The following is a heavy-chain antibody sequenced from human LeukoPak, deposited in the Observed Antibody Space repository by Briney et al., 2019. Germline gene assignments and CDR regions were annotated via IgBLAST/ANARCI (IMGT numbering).Heavy chain of an antibody. Sequence: RGSLRLSCAASGFTFSSYTMNWVRQAPGKGLEWVSSITYSTSYIYYADSVKGRFTISRDNAKNSLYLQMNSLRAEDTAVYYCAREGGTAIVTIDYWGQGTLVTVSS. D-gene: IGHD5-18*01. CDR3: AREGGTAIVTIDY. CDR2: ITYSTSYI. J-gene: IGHJ4*02. CDR1: GFTFSSYT. V-gene: IGHV3-21*01.